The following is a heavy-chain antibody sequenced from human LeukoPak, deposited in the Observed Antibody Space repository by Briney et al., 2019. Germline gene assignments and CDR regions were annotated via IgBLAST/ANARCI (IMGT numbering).Heavy chain of an antibody. CDR3: ARDWIDRSLDY. CDR1: GFTFSSYA. V-gene: IGHV3-30*04. J-gene: IGHJ4*02. CDR2: MSPHANYV. D-gene: IGHD2-2*03. Sequence: GGSLRLSCAASGFTFSSYAMHWVRQAPGKGLEWVAVMSPHANYVYYADSVQGRFTISRDDSKDMVYLQMNSLRDEDTAVYFCARDWIDRSLDYWGQGTLVTVSS.